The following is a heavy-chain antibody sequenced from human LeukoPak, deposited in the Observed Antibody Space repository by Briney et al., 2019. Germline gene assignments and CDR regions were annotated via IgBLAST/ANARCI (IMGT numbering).Heavy chain of an antibody. J-gene: IGHJ4*02. CDR2: ISSSGSTI. Sequence: PGGSLRLSCAASGFTFSDYYMSWIRQAPRKGLEWVSYISSSGSTIYYADSVKGRFTISRDTAKNSLYLQMNSLRAEDTAVYYCASLEMATISNPFDYWGQGSLVTVSS. V-gene: IGHV3-11*01. D-gene: IGHD5-24*01. CDR3: ASLEMATISNPFDY. CDR1: GFTFSDYY.